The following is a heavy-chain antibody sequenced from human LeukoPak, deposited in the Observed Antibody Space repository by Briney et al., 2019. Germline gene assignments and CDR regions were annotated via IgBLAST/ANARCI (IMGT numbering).Heavy chain of an antibody. Sequence: ASVKVSCKASGYTFTSYGISWVRQAPGQGLEWVGWISAYNGNTNYAQKLQGRVTMTTDTSTSTAYMELRSLRSDDTAVYYCARSYYYDSSGYRALNYYYYYMDVWGKGTTVTVSS. D-gene: IGHD3-22*01. CDR2: ISAYNGNT. J-gene: IGHJ6*03. V-gene: IGHV1-18*01. CDR3: ARSYYYDSSGYRALNYYYYYMDV. CDR1: GYTFTSYG.